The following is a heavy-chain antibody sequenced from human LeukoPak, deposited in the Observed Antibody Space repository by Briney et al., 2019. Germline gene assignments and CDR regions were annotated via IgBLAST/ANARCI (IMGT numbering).Heavy chain of an antibody. D-gene: IGHD6-19*01. V-gene: IGHV3-30*02. J-gene: IGHJ4*02. Sequence: PGGSLRLSCAASGFTFSSYGMHWVRQAPGKGLEWVAFIRYDGSNKYYADSVKGRFTISRDNSKNTLYLQMNSLRAEDTAVYYCAKDFEIAVAGNIDYWVQGTLVTVSS. CDR3: AKDFEIAVAGNIDY. CDR1: GFTFSSYG. CDR2: IRYDGSNK.